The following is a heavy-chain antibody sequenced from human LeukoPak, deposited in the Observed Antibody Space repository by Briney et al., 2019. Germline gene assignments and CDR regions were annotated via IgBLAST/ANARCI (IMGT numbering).Heavy chain of an antibody. J-gene: IGHJ6*03. Sequence: SETLSLTCTVSGGSISSSSYYWGWIRQPPGKELEWIGSIYYSGSTYYNPSLKSRVTISVDTSKNQFSLKMSSVTAADTAVYYCAKNAWSSGRYNYYYYMDVWGKGTTVTVSS. D-gene: IGHD3-10*01. CDR1: GGSISSSSYY. V-gene: IGHV4-39*01. CDR2: IYYSGST. CDR3: AKNAWSSGRYNYYYYMDV.